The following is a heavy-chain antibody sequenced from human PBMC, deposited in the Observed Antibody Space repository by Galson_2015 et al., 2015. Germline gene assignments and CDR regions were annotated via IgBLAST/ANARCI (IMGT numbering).Heavy chain of an antibody. CDR1: GFTFSSYA. CDR2: TSGSGGST. D-gene: IGHD3-3*01. V-gene: IGHV3-23*01. J-gene: IGHJ4*02. Sequence: SLRLSCAASGFTFSSYAMSWVRQAPGKGLEWVSATSGSGGSTYYADSVKGRFTISRNNSKNTLYLQMNSLRAEDTAVYYCAKPLPPDFGVVIYYFDYWGQGTLVTVSS. CDR3: AKPLPPDFGVVIYYFDY.